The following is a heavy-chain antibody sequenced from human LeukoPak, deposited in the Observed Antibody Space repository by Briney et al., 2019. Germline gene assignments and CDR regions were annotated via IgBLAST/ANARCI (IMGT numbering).Heavy chain of an antibody. CDR3: ARWKTSGNAFDI. D-gene: IGHD1-14*01. V-gene: IGHV4-59*08. CDR2: ISYSGST. Sequence: SETLSLTCTVSGGSIINYFWSWIRQPPGKGLEWIGFISYSGSTNYNLSLKSRVTVSIDTSMNQFSLRLSSLTAADTAVYYCARWKTSGNAFDIWGQGTMVSVSS. CDR1: GGSIINYF. J-gene: IGHJ3*02.